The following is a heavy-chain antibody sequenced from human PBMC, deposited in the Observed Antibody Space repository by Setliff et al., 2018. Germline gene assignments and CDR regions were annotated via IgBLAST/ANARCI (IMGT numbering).Heavy chain of an antibody. CDR3: AREVNDNFWSGYLYYYGMDV. V-gene: IGHV3-21*01. CDR2: ISGSSSYI. CDR1: GFSFSSHG. Sequence: GGSLRLSCAASGFSFSSHGMHWVRQAPGKGLEWVSCISGSSSYIYYADSVKGRFTISRDNAKNTLYLQMNSLRAEDTAVYYCAREVNDNFWSGYLYYYGMDVWGQGTTVTVSS. J-gene: IGHJ6*02. D-gene: IGHD3-3*01.